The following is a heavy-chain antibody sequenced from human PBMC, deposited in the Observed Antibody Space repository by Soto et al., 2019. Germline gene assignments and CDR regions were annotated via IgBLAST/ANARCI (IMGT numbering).Heavy chain of an antibody. CDR3: ARDFVVGGPTINYYYGMDV. V-gene: IGHV3-66*01. CDR2: IYSAGNT. Sequence: EVQLVESGGDLVQPGGSLRLSCAASGFTVSSNYMSWVRQAPGKGLEWISIIYSAGNTYYADSVKGRFTISRDNSKNTLYLQMNSLGAEDTAMYYCARDFVVGGPTINYYYGMDVWGQGTTVTVSS. D-gene: IGHD1-26*01. CDR1: GFTVSSNY. J-gene: IGHJ6*02.